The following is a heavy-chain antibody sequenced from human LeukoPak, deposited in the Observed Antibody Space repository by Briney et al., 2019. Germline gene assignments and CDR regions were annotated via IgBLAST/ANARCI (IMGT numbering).Heavy chain of an antibody. J-gene: IGHJ4*02. Sequence: SQTLSLTCAVSGGSISSYYWSWIRQPPGKGLEWIGYIYYSGSTNYNPSLKSRVTISVDTSKNQFSLKLSSVTAADTAVYYCARQGRTMGELSLYRYYFDYWGQGTLVTVSS. V-gene: IGHV4-59*01. CDR1: GGSISSYY. D-gene: IGHD3-16*02. CDR3: ARQGRTMGELSLYRYYFDY. CDR2: IYYSGST.